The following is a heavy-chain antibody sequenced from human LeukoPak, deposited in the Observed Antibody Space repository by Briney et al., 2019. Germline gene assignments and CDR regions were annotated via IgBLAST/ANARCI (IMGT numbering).Heavy chain of an antibody. D-gene: IGHD6-19*01. CDR3: ARDGTIAVAGY. CDR2: INPNSGGT. CDR1: GYTFTGYY. V-gene: IGHV1-2*02. Sequence: ASVTVSCKASGYTFTGYYLHWVRQAPGQGLEWMGWINPNSGGTNYAQNFQGRVTMTRDTSISTAYMELSRLRSDDTAVYYCARDGTIAVAGYWGQGTLVTVSS. J-gene: IGHJ4*02.